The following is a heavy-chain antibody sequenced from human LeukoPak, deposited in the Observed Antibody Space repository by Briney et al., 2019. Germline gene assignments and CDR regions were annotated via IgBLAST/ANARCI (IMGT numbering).Heavy chain of an antibody. J-gene: IGHJ6*02. V-gene: IGHV3-43*02. CDR2: ISGDGGST. CDR3: AKDRRYSGYDWVSYYFGMDV. Sequence: PGGSLRLSCAACGFTFDDYAMHWVRQAPGKGLEWVSLISGDGGSTYYADSVKGRFTISRDNSKNSLYLQMNSLRTEDTALYYCAKDRRYSGYDWVSYYFGMDVWGQGTTVTVSS. CDR1: GFTFDDYA. D-gene: IGHD5-12*01.